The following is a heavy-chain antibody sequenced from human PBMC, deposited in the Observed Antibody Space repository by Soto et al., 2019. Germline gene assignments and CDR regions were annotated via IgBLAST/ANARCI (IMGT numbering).Heavy chain of an antibody. CDR3: ARDGRAFSIFGETMDV. D-gene: IGHD3-3*01. Sequence: VQLVQSGGEVKKPGASVKVSCKASGYTFRNHAINWVRQAPGQGLEWMGWISAYNGDTKYAQKFEDRLTVTTDSSTTTAYMELRSLTSDDTAVYFCARDGRAFSIFGETMDVWGQGPTVTVSS. CDR2: ISAYNGDT. CDR1: GYTFRNHA. J-gene: IGHJ6*02. V-gene: IGHV1-18*01.